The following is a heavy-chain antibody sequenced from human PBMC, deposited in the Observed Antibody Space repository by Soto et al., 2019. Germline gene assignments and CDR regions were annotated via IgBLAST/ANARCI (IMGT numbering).Heavy chain of an antibody. D-gene: IGHD2-2*01. V-gene: IGHV1-69*06. CDR2: ITPIFGTA. CDR3: ARGDIVLVPASEGNWFDP. Sequence: ASVKVSCKASGGTFSSYAISWVRQAPGQGLEWMGGITPIFGTANYAQKFQGRVTITADTSTSTVYMELRSLRFDDTAVYYCARGDIVLVPASEGNWFDPWGQGTLVTVSS. CDR1: GGTFSSYA. J-gene: IGHJ5*02.